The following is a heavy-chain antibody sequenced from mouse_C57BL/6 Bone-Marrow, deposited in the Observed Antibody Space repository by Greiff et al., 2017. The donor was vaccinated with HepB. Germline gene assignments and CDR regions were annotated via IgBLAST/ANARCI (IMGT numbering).Heavy chain of an antibody. V-gene: IGHV5-2*01. J-gene: IGHJ3*01. Sequence: EVQVVESGGGLVQPGESLKLSCESYGYEFTSNDMSWVRKTPEKRLELVADINSDGGSTDYPDTIERRFIISRDNTKKTLYLQMSSLRSEDTALYVTRFAYWGQGTLVTVSA. CDR3: RFAY. CDR2: INSDGGST. CDR1: GYEFTSND.